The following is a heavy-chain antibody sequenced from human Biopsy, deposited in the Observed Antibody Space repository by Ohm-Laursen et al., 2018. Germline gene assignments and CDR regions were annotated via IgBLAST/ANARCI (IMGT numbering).Heavy chain of an antibody. Sequence: LSLTCAVSGFAFSDYSMNWVRQAPGKGLEWVASISSTSNHIHYVDSVWGRFTISRDNAENSLYLEMNSLRVEDTAVYYCAKDDYDRVSSGYYFDYWGQGTLVSVSS. CDR1: GFAFSDYS. V-gene: IGHV3-21*01. J-gene: IGHJ4*02. CDR2: ISSTSNHI. D-gene: IGHD3-10*02. CDR3: AKDDYDRVSSGYYFDY.